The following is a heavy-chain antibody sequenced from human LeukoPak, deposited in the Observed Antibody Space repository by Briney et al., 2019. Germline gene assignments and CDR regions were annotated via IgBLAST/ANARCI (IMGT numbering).Heavy chain of an antibody. CDR2: VTSYDTST. J-gene: IGHJ6*02. V-gene: IGHV3-23*01. CDR3: AKTQSPSPYDAMDV. Sequence: GGSLRLSCAASGFTFSSYWMHWVRQAPGKGLEWVSGVTSYDTSTYYADSVNGRFTISRDNSKSTLYLQMNSLRAEDTAIYYCAKTQSPSPYDAMDVWGQGTTVTVCS. CDR1: GFTFSSYW. D-gene: IGHD6-6*01.